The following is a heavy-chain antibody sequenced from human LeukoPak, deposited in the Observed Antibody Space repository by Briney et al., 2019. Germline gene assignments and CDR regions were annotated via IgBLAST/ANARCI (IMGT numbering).Heavy chain of an antibody. CDR1: GYTLTELS. CDR3: ATVGENSGYYNYYYMDV. V-gene: IGHV1-24*01. J-gene: IGHJ6*03. D-gene: IGHD1-26*01. CDR2: FDPEDGET. Sequence: GASVKVSCKVSGYTLTELSMQWVRQAPGKGLEWMGGFDPEDGETIYAKKFQGRVTMTEDTSTDTAYMEMSSLRSEDTAVYYCATVGENSGYYNYYYMDVWGKGTTVTVSS.